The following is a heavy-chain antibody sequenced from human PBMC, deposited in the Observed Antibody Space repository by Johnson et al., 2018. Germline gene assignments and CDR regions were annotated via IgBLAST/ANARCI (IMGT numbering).Heavy chain of an antibody. CDR3: AKGLSGKTYFQY. J-gene: IGHJ1*01. D-gene: IGHD1-20*01. CDR2: ISDSGQHT. V-gene: IGHV3-23*04. Sequence: VQLVQSGGDVVQPGGSLRLSCAASGFTFSTYVSWVRQAPGLGLEWVSTISDSGQHTFYADSVKGRFTISRDNSKDTVYLQMNTLRAEDTAVYYGAKGLSGKTYFQYWGQGTLVTVSS. CDR1: GFTFSTY.